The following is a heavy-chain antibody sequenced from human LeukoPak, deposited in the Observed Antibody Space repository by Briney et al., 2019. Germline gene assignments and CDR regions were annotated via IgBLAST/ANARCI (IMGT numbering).Heavy chain of an antibody. V-gene: IGHV1-8*02. CDR2: MNPNSGNT. CDR1: GYTFTGYY. J-gene: IGHJ4*02. CDR3: ARGRVLLWFGELFGYYFDY. Sequence: GASVKVSCKASGYTFTGYYMHWVRQAPGQGLEWMGWMNPNSGNTGYAQKFQGRVTMTRNTSISTAYMELSSLRSEDTAVYYCARGRVLLWFGELFGYYFDYWGQGTLVTVSS. D-gene: IGHD3-10*01.